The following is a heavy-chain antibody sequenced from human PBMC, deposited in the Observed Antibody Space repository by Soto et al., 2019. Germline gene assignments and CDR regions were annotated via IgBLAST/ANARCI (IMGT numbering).Heavy chain of an antibody. Sequence: EVQLVESGGGLVQPGGSLRLSCAASGFTFSSYWMSWVRQAPGKGLAWVANIKPDGSEKYYVDSVKDRFTIARDNAKDALYRQMNCVGGEDTAVFYCEREAGLYCSGGSCYLWYFGYWGKGSLVTVSS. J-gene: IGHJ4*02. D-gene: IGHD2-15*01. V-gene: IGHV3-7*01. CDR2: IKPDGSEK. CDR3: EREAGLYCSGGSCYLWYFGY. CDR1: GFTFSSYW.